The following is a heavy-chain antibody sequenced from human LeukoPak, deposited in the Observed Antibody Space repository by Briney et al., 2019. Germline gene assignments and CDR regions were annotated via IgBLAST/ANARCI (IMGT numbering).Heavy chain of an antibody. Sequence: SETLSLSCTVSGGSIRSTSYYWGWIRQPAGKGLEWIGSLYYSGSTYYNPSLKSRVTISVDTSKNQFSLKLNSVTAADTAVYYCARGLVVRGDDAFDIWGQGTVVTVSS. CDR3: ARGLVVRGDDAFDI. CDR1: GGSIRSTSYY. V-gene: IGHV4-39*01. CDR2: LYYSGST. J-gene: IGHJ3*02. D-gene: IGHD3-10*01.